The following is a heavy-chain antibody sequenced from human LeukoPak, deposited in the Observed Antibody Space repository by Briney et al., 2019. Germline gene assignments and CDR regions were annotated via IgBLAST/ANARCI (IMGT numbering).Heavy chain of an antibody. CDR3: ARADMATVFDF. Sequence: PSKTLSLTCTVSGGSISSGTDYWSWIRQHPGKGLEWIGYISYSGSTYYNPPLKTRLTISVDTSKNQFSLKLDSVTAADTAFYYCARADMATVFDFWGRGTLVTVSS. V-gene: IGHV4-31*03. D-gene: IGHD5-24*01. CDR1: GGSISSGTDY. J-gene: IGHJ4*02. CDR2: ISYSGST.